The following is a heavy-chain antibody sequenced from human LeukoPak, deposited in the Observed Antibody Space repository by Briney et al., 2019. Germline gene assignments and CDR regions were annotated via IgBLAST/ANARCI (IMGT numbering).Heavy chain of an antibody. CDR3: ARQSDDLGYFQH. V-gene: IGHV4-59*08. CDR2: IYHRGRT. J-gene: IGHJ1*01. Sequence: PSETLSLTCTVSGGSLSSYYWSWIRQPPGKGLEWIGYIYHRGRTKYSPSLQSRVTISVDTSRNQFSLRLSSVTAADTAVYYCARQSDDLGYFQHWGQGTLVTVSS. CDR1: GGSLSSYY. D-gene: IGHD3-16*01.